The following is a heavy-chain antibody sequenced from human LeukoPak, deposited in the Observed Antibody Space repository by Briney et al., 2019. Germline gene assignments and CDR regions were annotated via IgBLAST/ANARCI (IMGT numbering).Heavy chain of an antibody. CDR2: IYYSGST. J-gene: IGHJ6*02. CDR3: ARQGLIAFWSGSMYGTDV. Sequence: PSETLSLTCTVSGGSISSSSYYWGWIRQPPGKGLEWIGSIYYSGSTYYNPSLKSRVTISVDTSKNQFSLKLSSVTAADTAVYYCARQGLIAFWSGSMYGTDVWGQGTTVTVSS. CDR1: GGSISSSSYY. D-gene: IGHD3-3*01. V-gene: IGHV4-39*01.